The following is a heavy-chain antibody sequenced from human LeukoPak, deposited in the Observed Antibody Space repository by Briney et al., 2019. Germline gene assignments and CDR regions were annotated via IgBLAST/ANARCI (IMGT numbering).Heavy chain of an antibody. V-gene: IGHV3-30*18. D-gene: IGHD3-16*01. Sequence: GGSLRLSCAASGFTFSSYGMHWVRQAPGKGLEWVAVISYDESNKFYTDSVKGRFTISRDNSKNTLYLQMNSLGAEDTAVYYCAKDGGQGVANFDYWGQGTLVTVSS. CDR2: ISYDESNK. CDR1: GFTFSSYG. J-gene: IGHJ4*02. CDR3: AKDGGQGVANFDY.